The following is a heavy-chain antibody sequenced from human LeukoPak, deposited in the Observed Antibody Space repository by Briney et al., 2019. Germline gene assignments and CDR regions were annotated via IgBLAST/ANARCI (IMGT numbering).Heavy chain of an antibody. V-gene: IGHV4-59*01. CDR3: ARQVTRSSGLYY. D-gene: IGHD4-17*01. Sequence: SETLSLTCTVSGGSISSYYWSWVRQPPEKGLEWIGYIYYSGSTNYNPSLKSRVTISVDTSKNQFSLKLSSVTAADTAVYYCARQVTRSSGLYYWGQGTLVTVSS. CDR2: IYYSGST. CDR1: GGSISSYY. J-gene: IGHJ4*02.